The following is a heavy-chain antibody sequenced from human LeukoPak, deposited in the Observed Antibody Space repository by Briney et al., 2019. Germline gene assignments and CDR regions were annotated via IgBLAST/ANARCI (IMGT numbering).Heavy chain of an antibody. CDR3: AKDYSGTYYRLDV. D-gene: IGHD1-26*01. J-gene: IGHJ6*02. V-gene: IGHV3-30*18. CDR2: ISYEGSNK. Sequence: RGSLRLSCAASAFTFSTYGMHWVSQAPGKGLEWVAVISYEGSNKYFADSVKGRFTISRDNSKNTLYLQMNSLRAEDTGLYYCAKDYSGTYYRLDVWGQGTTVTVSS. CDR1: AFTFSTYG.